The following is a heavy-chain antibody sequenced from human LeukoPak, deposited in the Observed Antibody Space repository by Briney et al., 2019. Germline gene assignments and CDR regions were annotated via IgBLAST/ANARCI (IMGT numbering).Heavy chain of an antibody. CDR3: AKRRGEDYLDY. Sequence: SGGSLRLSCAASGFTFSSFGMHWVRQAPGNGLEWVAFIRYDGRNKKYADAVTGRFTNSRDNSKNTLYLQMSSLRAEDTAVYYCAKRRGEDYLDYWGQGTLVTVSS. J-gene: IGHJ4*02. D-gene: IGHD2-21*01. V-gene: IGHV3-30*02. CDR1: GFTFSSFG. CDR2: IRYDGRNK.